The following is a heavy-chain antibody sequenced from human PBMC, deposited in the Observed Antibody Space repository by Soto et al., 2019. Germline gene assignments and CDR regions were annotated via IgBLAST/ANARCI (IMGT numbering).Heavy chain of an antibody. CDR2: IYWDDSK. J-gene: IGHJ4*02. D-gene: IGHD1-26*01. CDR3: AHAYGGRSLY. CDR1: GFSLTTDRVG. Sequence: QITLKESGPTLVKPTQTLTLTCTFSGFSLTTDRVGVGWIRQPPGEALEWLAVIYWDDSKTYRPSLESRLTLPKDTSENQVALTMTNMDSLDTATYFCAHAYGGRSLYWGQGTLVTVSS. V-gene: IGHV2-5*02.